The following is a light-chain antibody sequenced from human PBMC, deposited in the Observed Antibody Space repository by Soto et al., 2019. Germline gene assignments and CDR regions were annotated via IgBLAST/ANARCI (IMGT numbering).Light chain of an antibody. CDR2: AAS. Sequence: DIQMTQSPSSLSASVGDRVTITCRASQGISFYLAWYQHKPEKAPKSLIYAASNLQSGVPSRFSGSGYGTDFTLTISRLQPEDFATYYCPKYNSYPRTFGGGTKVEIK. CDR3: PKYNSYPRT. J-gene: IGKJ4*01. V-gene: IGKV1D-16*01. CDR1: QGISFY.